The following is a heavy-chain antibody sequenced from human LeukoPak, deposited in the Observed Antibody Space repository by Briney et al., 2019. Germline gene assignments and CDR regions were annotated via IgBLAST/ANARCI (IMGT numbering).Heavy chain of an antibody. J-gene: IGHJ4*02. CDR2: ISYDGSNK. V-gene: IGHV3-30*04. CDR1: GFTFSSYA. Sequence: GRSLRLSCAASGFTFSSYAMHSVRQAPGKGLERVAVISYDGSNKYYADSVKGRCSISRDTSKNTLYLQMNSLRAEDTAVYYCARERGYYGSGRYGADFDYWGQGTLVTVSS. D-gene: IGHD3-10*01. CDR3: ARERGYYGSGRYGADFDY.